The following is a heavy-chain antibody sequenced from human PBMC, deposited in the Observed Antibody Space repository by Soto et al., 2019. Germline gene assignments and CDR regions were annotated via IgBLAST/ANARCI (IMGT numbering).Heavy chain of an antibody. Sequence: PGGSLRLCCAACGFTFSSYAMHWVRQAPGKGLEWVAVISYDGSNKYYADSVKGRFTISRDNSKNTLYLQMNSLRAEDTAVYYCARDCSGGSCYGAFDIWGQGTMVTVSS. CDR2: ISYDGSNK. D-gene: IGHD2-15*01. CDR1: GFTFSSYA. J-gene: IGHJ3*02. V-gene: IGHV3-30-3*01. CDR3: ARDCSGGSCYGAFDI.